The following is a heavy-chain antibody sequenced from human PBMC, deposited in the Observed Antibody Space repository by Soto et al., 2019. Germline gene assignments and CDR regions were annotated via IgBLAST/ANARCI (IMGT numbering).Heavy chain of an antibody. CDR1: GGSISSGGYY. CDR2: IYYSGST. D-gene: IGHD3-22*01. V-gene: IGHV4-31*03. CDR3: ARDTDSSGYYYGDAFDI. Sequence: QVQLQESGPGLVKPSQTLSLTCTVSGGSISSGGYYWSWIRQHPGKGLEWIGYIYYSGSTYYNPSLKSRVTISVDTSKNHFSLKLSSVTAADTAVYYCARDTDSSGYYYGDAFDIWGQGTMVTVSS. J-gene: IGHJ3*02.